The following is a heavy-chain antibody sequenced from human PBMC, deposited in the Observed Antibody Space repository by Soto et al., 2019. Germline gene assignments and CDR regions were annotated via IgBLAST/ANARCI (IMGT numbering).Heavy chain of an antibody. Sequence: QVQLVQSGAEVKKPGSSVKVSCKASGGTFSSYTISWVRQAPGQGLEWMGRIIPTLGIANYAQKFQGRVTITADKSTSTAYMELSSLRSEDTAVYYCASGFVVVPAATGYWGQGTLVTVSS. CDR2: IIPTLGIA. D-gene: IGHD2-2*01. CDR3: ASGFVVVPAATGY. J-gene: IGHJ4*02. V-gene: IGHV1-69*02. CDR1: GGTFSSYT.